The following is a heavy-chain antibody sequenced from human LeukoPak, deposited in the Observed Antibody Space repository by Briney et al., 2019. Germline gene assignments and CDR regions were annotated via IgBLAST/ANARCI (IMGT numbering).Heavy chain of an antibody. CDR3: ARGNRGSYSKDWFDP. CDR1: GFTFDDYA. Sequence: GGSLRLSCAASGFTFDDYAMHWVRPAPGKGLGWVSGISWNSGTIGYADSVTGRFTISTDHAKNSLYLQMSSLRDDDMALYDCARGNRGSYSKDWFDPWGQGTLVTVSS. J-gene: IGHJ5*02. CDR2: ISWNSGTI. V-gene: IGHV3-9*03. D-gene: IGHD1-26*01.